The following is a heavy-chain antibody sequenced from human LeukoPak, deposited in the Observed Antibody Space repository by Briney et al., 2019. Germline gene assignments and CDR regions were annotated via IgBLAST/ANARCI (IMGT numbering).Heavy chain of an antibody. V-gene: IGHV4-31*03. CDR1: GGSISSGGYY. Sequence: SETLSLTCTVSGGSISSGGYYWSWIRQHPGKGLEWIGYIYYSGSTYYNPSLKSRVTISVDTSKNQFSLKLSSVTAADTAVYYCARVKYDSSGYPFDYWGQGTLVAVSS. D-gene: IGHD3-22*01. J-gene: IGHJ4*02. CDR2: IYYSGST. CDR3: ARVKYDSSGYPFDY.